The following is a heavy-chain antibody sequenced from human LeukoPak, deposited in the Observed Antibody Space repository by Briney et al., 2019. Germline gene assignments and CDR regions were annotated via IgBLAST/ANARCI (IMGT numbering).Heavy chain of an antibody. CDR2: INHSGST. J-gene: IGHJ6*02. CDR3: ARARGGTCTTFYHYGMDV. Sequence: SETLSLTCTVSGGSISSYYWNWIRQPPGKGLEWIGEINHSGSTTYNPSLKSRVTISVDTSKNQFSLKLSSVTAADTAVYYCARARGGTCTTFYHYGMDVWGQGTTVTVSS. V-gene: IGHV4-34*01. CDR1: GGSISSYY. D-gene: IGHD2-15*01.